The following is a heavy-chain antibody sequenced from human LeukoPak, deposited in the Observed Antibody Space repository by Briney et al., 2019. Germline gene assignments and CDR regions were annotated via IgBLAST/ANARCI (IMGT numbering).Heavy chain of an antibody. Sequence: GGSLRLSCVASGFTFSSYWIHWVRQAPGKGLVWVSRIKGDESSTNYADSVKGRFTISRDNAKNTVYLEMNSLRAEDTAVYYCARGQLWSYYHDYWGQGTLVTVSS. J-gene: IGHJ4*02. CDR1: GFTFSSYW. CDR3: ARGQLWSYYHDY. V-gene: IGHV3-74*01. CDR2: IKGDESST. D-gene: IGHD5-18*01.